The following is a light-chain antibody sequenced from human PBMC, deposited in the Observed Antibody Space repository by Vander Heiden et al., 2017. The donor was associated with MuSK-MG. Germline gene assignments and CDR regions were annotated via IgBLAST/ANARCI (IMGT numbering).Light chain of an antibody. CDR1: QSISSY. CDR3: QQSYRTRYT. Sequence: DIQSTQAPSSLSASVGDRVTITCRASQSISSYLNWYQQKPGKAPKLLIYAASSLQSGVPSRFSGSGSGTDFTLNISSLEPEDFATYYCQQSYRTRYTFGQGTKLEIK. J-gene: IGKJ2*01. CDR2: AAS. V-gene: IGKV1-39*01.